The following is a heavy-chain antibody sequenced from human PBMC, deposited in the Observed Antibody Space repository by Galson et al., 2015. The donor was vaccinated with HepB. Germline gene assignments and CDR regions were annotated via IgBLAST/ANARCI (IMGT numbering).Heavy chain of an antibody. CDR3: ARDEGAEMTTNPAFDY. J-gene: IGHJ4*02. CDR1: GFTFSSYG. CDR2: IWNDGINK. V-gene: IGHV3-33*01. D-gene: IGHD5-24*01. Sequence: SLRLSCAASGFTFSSYGMHWVRQAPGKGLEWVALIWNDGINKYYADSVKGRFTISRDTSKNTLYLQMNSLRADDTAVYYCARDEGAEMTTNPAFDYWGQETLVTVSS.